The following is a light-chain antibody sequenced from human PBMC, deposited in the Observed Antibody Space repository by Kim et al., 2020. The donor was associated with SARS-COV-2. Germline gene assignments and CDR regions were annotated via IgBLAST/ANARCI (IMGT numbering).Light chain of an antibody. Sequence: EIVLTQSPATLSVSPGERATLSCRASQSVSDYLAWYQQKPGQAPRLLIYDASNRATGIPARFSGSGSGTDFTLTISSLEPEDFAVYYCQQSSNWPPTFGPGTKVDIK. J-gene: IGKJ3*01. CDR2: DAS. V-gene: IGKV3-11*01. CDR3: QQSSNWPPT. CDR1: QSVSDY.